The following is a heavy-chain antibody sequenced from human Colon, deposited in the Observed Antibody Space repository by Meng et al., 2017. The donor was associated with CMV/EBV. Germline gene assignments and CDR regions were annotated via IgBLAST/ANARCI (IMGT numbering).Heavy chain of an antibody. CDR2: LNEDGNEK. Sequence: GGSLRLSCGVSGFNFKTYWMSWVRQAPGKGLEWVANLNEDGNEKYYVDSVKGRFTISRDNAKNSLYLQMNSLRAEDTAVYYCARGGGGFDYWGQGTLVTVSS. V-gene: IGHV3-7*01. CDR1: GFNFKTYW. CDR3: ARGGGGFDY. J-gene: IGHJ4*02. D-gene: IGHD3-10*01.